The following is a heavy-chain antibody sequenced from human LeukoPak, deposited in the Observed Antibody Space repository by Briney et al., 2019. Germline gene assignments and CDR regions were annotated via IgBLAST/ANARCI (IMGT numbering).Heavy chain of an antibody. CDR1: GGTFSSYA. Sequence: SVKVSCKASGGTFSSYAISWVRQAPGQGLEWMGGIIPIFGTANYAQKFQGRVTITADESTSTAYMELSSLRSEDTAVYYCAIVYERSATFGVGPFDYWGQGTLVTVSS. D-gene: IGHD3-3*01. CDR2: IIPIFGTA. CDR3: AIVYERSATFGVGPFDY. V-gene: IGHV1-69*13. J-gene: IGHJ4*02.